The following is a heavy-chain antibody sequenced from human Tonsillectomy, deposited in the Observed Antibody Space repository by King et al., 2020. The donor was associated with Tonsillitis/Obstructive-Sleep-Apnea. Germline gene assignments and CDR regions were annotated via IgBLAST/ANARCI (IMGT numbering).Heavy chain of an antibody. CDR1: GGSISSYY. Sequence: LQLQESGPGLVKPSETLSLTCTVSGGSISSYYWSWIRQPPGKGLEWIGYIYYSGSTNYNPSLKSRVTISVDTSKYQFSLKLSSVTAADTAVYYCARGPPRAPYLYYFDYWGQGTLVTVSS. CDR3: ARGPPRAPYLYYFDY. J-gene: IGHJ4*02. D-gene: IGHD2/OR15-2a*01. V-gene: IGHV4-59*01. CDR2: IYYSGST.